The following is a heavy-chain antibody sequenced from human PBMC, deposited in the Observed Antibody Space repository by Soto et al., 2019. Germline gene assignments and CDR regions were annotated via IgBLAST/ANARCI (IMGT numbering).Heavy chain of an antibody. CDR3: ARDRRGLGRHLYSSSLWYGMDV. Sequence: QVQLQESGPGLVKPSQTLSLTCTVSGGSISSGGYYWSWIRQHPGKGLAWIGYIYYSGSTYYNPSLKSRVTISVDTSTNQLSLNLSSVTAADTAVYYCARDRRGLGRHLYSSSLWYGMDVWGQGTTVTVSS. CDR2: IYYSGST. V-gene: IGHV4-31*03. D-gene: IGHD6-13*01. CDR1: GGSISSGGYY. J-gene: IGHJ6*02.